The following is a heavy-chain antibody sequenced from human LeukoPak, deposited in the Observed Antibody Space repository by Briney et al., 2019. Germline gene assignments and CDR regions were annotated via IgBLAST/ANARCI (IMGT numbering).Heavy chain of an antibody. J-gene: IGHJ3*02. CDR1: GFTFSGYA. CDR3: ARGAQSGGYSGPFDI. Sequence: PGGFLRLSCTPSGFTFSGYAMHWVRQAPGKGLGWVAVIWFDGSNTYYADSVKGRFTISRDNSKNTLYLQMNSLRAEDTAVYYCARGAQSGGYSGPFDIWGQGTMVTVSS. V-gene: IGHV3-33*01. CDR2: IWFDGSNT. D-gene: IGHD1-26*01.